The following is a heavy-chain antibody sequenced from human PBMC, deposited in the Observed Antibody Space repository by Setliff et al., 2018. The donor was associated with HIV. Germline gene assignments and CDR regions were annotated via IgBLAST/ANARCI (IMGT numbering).Heavy chain of an antibody. CDR3: ARAPYVSGSFGWFDP. J-gene: IGHJ5*02. Sequence: SETLSLTCTVSGGSMNENHWSWLRQSPGKGLEWIAYIHTSGSTYFNPSFISRVTISIDSSKNQFSLKLTSVTAADTAVYYCARAPYVSGSFGWFDPWGQGTLVTVSS. D-gene: IGHD3-10*01. CDR2: IHTSGST. CDR1: GGSMNENH. V-gene: IGHV4-4*08.